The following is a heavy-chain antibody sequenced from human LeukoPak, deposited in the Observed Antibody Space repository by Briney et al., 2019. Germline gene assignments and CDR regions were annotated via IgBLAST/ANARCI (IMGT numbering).Heavy chain of an antibody. V-gene: IGHV3-33*06. CDR3: AKDGGLDYDFWSGYHRTAYYFDY. Sequence: GRSLRLSCAASGFTFSSYGMHWVRQAPGKGLEWVAVIWYDGSNKYYADSVKGRFTISRDNSKNTLYLQMNSLRAEVTAVYYCAKDGGLDYDFWSGYHRTAYYFDYWGQGTLVTVSS. D-gene: IGHD3-3*01. J-gene: IGHJ4*02. CDR2: IWYDGSNK. CDR1: GFTFSSYG.